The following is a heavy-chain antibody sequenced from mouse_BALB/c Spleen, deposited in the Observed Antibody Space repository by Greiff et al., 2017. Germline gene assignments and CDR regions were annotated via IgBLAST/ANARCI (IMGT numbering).Heavy chain of an antibody. V-gene: IGHV1S81*02. CDR3: AREGGYGYDGDY. CDR2: INPSNGRT. CDR1: GYTFTSYW. D-gene: IGHD2-2*01. Sequence: VQLQQSGAELVKPGASVKLSCKASGYTFTSYWMHWVKQRPGQGLEWIGEINPSNGRTNYNEKFKSKATLTVDKSSSTAYMQLSSLTSEDSAVYYCAREGGYGYDGDYWGQGTTLTVSS. J-gene: IGHJ2*01.